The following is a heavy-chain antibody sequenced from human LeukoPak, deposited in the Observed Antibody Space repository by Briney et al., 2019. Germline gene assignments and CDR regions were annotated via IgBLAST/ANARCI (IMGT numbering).Heavy chain of an antibody. Sequence: PSETLSLTCTVSGGSISSYYWSWIRQPPGKGLEWIGYIYYSGSTNYNPSLKSRVTISVDTSKNQFSLSLSSVTAADTAVYYCARDTTPGIRYYSNYYMDVWGKGTTVTISS. J-gene: IGHJ6*03. CDR1: GGSISSYY. CDR2: IYYSGST. CDR3: ARDTTPGIRYYSNYYMDV. V-gene: IGHV4-59*12. D-gene: IGHD1-26*01.